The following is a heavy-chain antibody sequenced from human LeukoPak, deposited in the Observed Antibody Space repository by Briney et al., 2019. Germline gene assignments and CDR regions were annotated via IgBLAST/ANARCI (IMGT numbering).Heavy chain of an antibody. CDR2: INPSGGST. CDR3: ARYSSSYGNYYYYYMDV. CDR1: GYTFTSYY. V-gene: IGHV1-46*01. D-gene: IGHD6-13*01. J-gene: IGHJ6*03. Sequence: ASVKVSCKASGYTFTSYYMHWVRQAPGQGLEWMGIINPSGGSTSYAQKFQGRVTMTRDMSTSTVYMELSSLRSEDTAVYYCARYSSSYGNYYYYYMDVWGKGTTVTISS.